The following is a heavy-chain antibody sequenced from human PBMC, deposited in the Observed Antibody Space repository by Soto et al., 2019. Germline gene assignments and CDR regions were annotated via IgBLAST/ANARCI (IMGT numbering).Heavy chain of an antibody. CDR3: ARVSNRDYDFWSGYGNWFDP. CDR1: GYTFTSYG. CDR2: ISAYNGNT. D-gene: IGHD3-3*01. J-gene: IGHJ5*02. V-gene: IGHV1-18*01. Sequence: ASVKVSCKASGYTFTSYGISWVRQAPGQGLEWMGWISAYNGNTNYAQKLQGRVTMTTDTSTSTAYMELRSLRSDDTAVYYCARVSNRDYDFWSGYGNWFDPWGQGTLVTVSS.